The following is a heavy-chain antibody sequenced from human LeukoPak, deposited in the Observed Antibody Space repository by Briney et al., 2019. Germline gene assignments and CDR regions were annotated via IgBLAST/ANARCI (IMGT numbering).Heavy chain of an antibody. V-gene: IGHV4-34*01. CDR2: INHSGST. J-gene: IGHJ4*02. Sequence: ASETLSLTCAVYGGSFSGYYWSWIRQPPGEGLEWIGEINHSGSTNYNPSLKSRVTISVDTSKNQFSLKLSSVTAADTAVYYCARGRAPRYWGQGTLVTVSS. CDR3: ARGRAPRY. CDR1: GGSFSGYY.